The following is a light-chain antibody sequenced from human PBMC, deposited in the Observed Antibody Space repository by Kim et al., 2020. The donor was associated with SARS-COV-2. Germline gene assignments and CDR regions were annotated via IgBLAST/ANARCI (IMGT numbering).Light chain of an antibody. V-gene: IGLV4-69*01. CDR1: SEYKTYA. CDR2: VDSDGSH. CDR3: LTWGPGIRV. Sequence: QPVLTQSPSASASLGTSVKLTCTLSSEYKTYAIAWHQQLPEKGPRYLMNVDSDGSHTRGDGIPDRFSGSSSGAERYLTISSLQPEDEADYYCLTWGPGIRVFGGGTQLTV. J-gene: IGLJ2*01.